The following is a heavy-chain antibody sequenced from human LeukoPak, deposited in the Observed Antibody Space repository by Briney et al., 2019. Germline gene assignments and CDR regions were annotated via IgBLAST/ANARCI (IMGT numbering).Heavy chain of an antibody. V-gene: IGHV1-2*02. D-gene: IGHD6-13*01. J-gene: IGHJ5*02. CDR3: ARDGPAPGSHNWFDP. Sequence: ASVKVSCKSSRCTFTDYYMHWVRQAPGQGLEWMGWIMPDSGATNYAQKFQGRVTMTRDTSISTAYLELSSLTSDDTAVYFCARDGPAPGSHNWFDPWGQGTLVTVSS. CDR1: RCTFTDYY. CDR2: IMPDSGAT.